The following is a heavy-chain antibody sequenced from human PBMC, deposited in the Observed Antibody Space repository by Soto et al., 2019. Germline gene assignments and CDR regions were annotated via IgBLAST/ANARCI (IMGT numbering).Heavy chain of an antibody. CDR1: GGSISSGGYY. V-gene: IGHV4-31*03. D-gene: IGHD6-19*01. J-gene: IGHJ6*02. CDR2: IYYSGST. CDR3: ARRVAGHVGMDV. Sequence: QVQLQESGPGLVKPSQTLSLTCTVSGGSISSGGYYWSWIRQHPGKGLEWIGYIYYSGSTYYNPSLKSRVTISADTSKNQFSLELSSVTAADTAVYYCARRVAGHVGMDVWGQGTTVTVSS.